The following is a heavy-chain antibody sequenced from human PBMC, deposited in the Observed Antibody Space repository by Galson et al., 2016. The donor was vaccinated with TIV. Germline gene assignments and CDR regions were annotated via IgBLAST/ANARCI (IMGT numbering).Heavy chain of an antibody. Sequence: SLRLSCAVSGFTFSYAWMTWVRQAPGKGLEWVGRIKRQVEGGATHYAAVVEGRFTILRDDSKSMLYLQMKSLKTEDTGVYYCTTENIVVGEHHYNGMDIWGQGTTVVVSS. D-gene: IGHD2-15*01. J-gene: IGHJ6*02. V-gene: IGHV3-15*01. CDR3: TTENIVVGEHHYNGMDI. CDR1: GFTFSYAW. CDR2: IKRQVEGGAT.